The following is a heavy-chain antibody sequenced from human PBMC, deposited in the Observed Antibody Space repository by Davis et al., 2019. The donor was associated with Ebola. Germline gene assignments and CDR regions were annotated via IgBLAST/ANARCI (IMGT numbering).Heavy chain of an antibody. CDR3: AKDGGNYPYWYFDL. V-gene: IGHV3-23*01. CDR1: GFTFDYYA. CDR2: ITRSGGST. Sequence: GESLKISCAASGFTFDYYALSWVRQAPGKGLEWVSGITRSGGSTYYAGSVKGRFTISRDNSRNTLYLQMNSLRAEDTAVYYCAKDGGNYPYWYFDLWGRGTLVTVSS. D-gene: IGHD1-7*01. J-gene: IGHJ2*01.